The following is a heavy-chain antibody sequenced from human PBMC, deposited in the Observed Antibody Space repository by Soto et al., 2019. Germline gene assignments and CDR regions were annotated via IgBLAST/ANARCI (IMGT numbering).Heavy chain of an antibody. Sequence: PGVSLTLACGASGVTCSRYSMSWFRQAPGKGLEWVSAISGSGGSTYYADSVKGRFTISRDNSKNTLYLQMNSLRAEDTAVYYCAKADYCDSSGYYYGSDYWGQGTLVTVSS. CDR1: GVTCSRYS. CDR2: ISGSGGST. D-gene: IGHD3-22*01. V-gene: IGHV3-23*01. CDR3: AKADYCDSSGYYYGSDY. J-gene: IGHJ4*02.